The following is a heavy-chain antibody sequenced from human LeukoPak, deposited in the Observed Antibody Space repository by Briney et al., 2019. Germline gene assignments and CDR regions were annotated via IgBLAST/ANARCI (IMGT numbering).Heavy chain of an antibody. CDR3: ARDGSRDSSGSFDY. Sequence: ASVKVSCKASGGTFSSYAISWVRQAPGQGLEWMRGIIPIFGTANYAQKFQGRVTITTDESTSTAYMELSSLRSEDTAVYYCARDGSRDSSGSFDYWGQGTLVTVSS. V-gene: IGHV1-69*05. CDR2: IIPIFGTA. D-gene: IGHD3-22*01. CDR1: GGTFSSYA. J-gene: IGHJ4*02.